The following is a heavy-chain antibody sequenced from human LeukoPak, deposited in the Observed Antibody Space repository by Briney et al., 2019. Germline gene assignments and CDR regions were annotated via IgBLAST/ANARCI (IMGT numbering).Heavy chain of an antibody. J-gene: IGHJ5*02. D-gene: IGHD4-17*01. Sequence: SETLSLTCTVSGGSISSSSYYWGWIRQPPGKGLEWIGSIYYSGSTYYNPSLKSRVTISVDTSKNQFSLKLSSVTAADTAVNYCALSTVTLSNWFDPWGQGTLVTVSS. V-gene: IGHV4-39*01. CDR3: ALSTVTLSNWFDP. CDR1: GGSISSSSYY. CDR2: IYYSGST.